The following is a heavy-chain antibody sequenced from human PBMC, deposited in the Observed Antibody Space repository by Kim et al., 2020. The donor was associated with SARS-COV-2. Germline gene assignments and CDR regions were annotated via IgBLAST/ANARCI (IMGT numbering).Heavy chain of an antibody. CDR2: IIPIFGTA. V-gene: IGHV1-69*13. Sequence: SVKVSCKASGGTFSSYAISWVRQAPGQGLEWMGGIIPIFGTANYAQKFQGRVTITADESTSTAYMELSSLRSEDTAVYYCARDVSLYNWFDPWGQGTLVTVSS. CDR1: GGTFSSYA. CDR3: ARDVSLYNWFDP. J-gene: IGHJ5*02.